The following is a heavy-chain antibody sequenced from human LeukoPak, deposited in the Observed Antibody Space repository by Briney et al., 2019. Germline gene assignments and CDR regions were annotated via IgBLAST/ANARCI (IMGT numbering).Heavy chain of an antibody. CDR2: INHSGST. Sequence: SETLSLTCAVYGGSFSGYYWSWIRQPPGKGLEWIGEINHSGSTSYNPSLKSRVTISVDTSKNQFSLKLSSVTAADTAVYYCARHVAEGLLWFGELLYKPNWFDPWGQGTLVTVSS. CDR3: ARHVAEGLLWFGELLYKPNWFDP. V-gene: IGHV4-34*01. J-gene: IGHJ5*02. CDR1: GGSFSGYY. D-gene: IGHD3-10*01.